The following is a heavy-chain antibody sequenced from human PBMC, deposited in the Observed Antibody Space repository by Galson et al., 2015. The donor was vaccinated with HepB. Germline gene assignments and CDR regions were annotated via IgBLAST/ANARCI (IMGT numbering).Heavy chain of an antibody. D-gene: IGHD2-15*01. J-gene: IGHJ4*02. CDR1: GGFISTYY. Sequence: ETLSLTCTVSGGFISTYYWGWIRQPPGKTLEWIGYVHYTGTTNYSPSLKSRVTVSLDLSKNQFFLKLNSVTAADTAVYYCARERTYCSGGSCDFAFDYWGPGMLVTVSS. CDR3: ARERTYCSGGSCDFAFDY. CDR2: VHYTGTT. V-gene: IGHV4-59*01.